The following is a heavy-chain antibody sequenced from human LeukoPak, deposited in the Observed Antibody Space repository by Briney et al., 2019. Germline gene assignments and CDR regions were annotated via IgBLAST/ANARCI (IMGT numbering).Heavy chain of an antibody. CDR3: ARALGYYDSSWGYYYYGMDV. Sequence: GGSLRLSCAASGFTFSSYDMHWVRQATGKGLEWVSAIGTAGDTYYPGSVKGRFTISRENAKNSLYLQMNSLRAGDTAVYYCARALGYYDSSWGYYYYGMDVRGQGTTVTVSS. V-gene: IGHV3-13*01. CDR2: IGTAGDT. D-gene: IGHD3-22*01. J-gene: IGHJ6*02. CDR1: GFTFSSYD.